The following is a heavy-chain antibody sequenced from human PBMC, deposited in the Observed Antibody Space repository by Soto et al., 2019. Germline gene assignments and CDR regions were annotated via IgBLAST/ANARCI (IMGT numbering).Heavy chain of an antibody. Sequence: SETLSLTCTVSGGSISSYYWSWIRQPPGKGLEWIGYIYYSGSTNYNPSLKSRVTISVDTSKNQFSLKLSSVTAADTAVYYCARDGYYDSSGYYPSNYGMDVWGQGTTVTVSS. V-gene: IGHV4-59*01. CDR2: IYYSGST. CDR3: ARDGYYDSSGYYPSNYGMDV. J-gene: IGHJ6*02. D-gene: IGHD3-22*01. CDR1: GGSISSYY.